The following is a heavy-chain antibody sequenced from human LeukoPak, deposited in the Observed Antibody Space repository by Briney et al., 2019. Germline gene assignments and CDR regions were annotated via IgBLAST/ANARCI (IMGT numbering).Heavy chain of an antibody. CDR2: INPSGGST. V-gene: IGHV1-46*01. Sequence: ASVKVSCKASGYTFTSYYIHWVRQAPGQGLEWMGIINPSGGSTTYAQKFQGRVTMTRDTSISTAYMELSRLRSDDTAVYYCARHHLDGDYPPRYYYYGMDVWGQGTTVTVSS. D-gene: IGHD4-17*01. J-gene: IGHJ6*02. CDR3: ARHHLDGDYPPRYYYYGMDV. CDR1: GYTFTSYY.